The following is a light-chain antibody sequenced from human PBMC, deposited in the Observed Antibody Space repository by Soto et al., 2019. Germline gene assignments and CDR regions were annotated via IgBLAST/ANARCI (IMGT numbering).Light chain of an antibody. Sequence: QSALTQPPSASGSPGQSVTISCTGTSSDVGAYNYVSWYQQYTGKAPKLMIYDVSKRPSGGPDRCSGSKSGNTASLTVSGLRADDEAVHYCSSHGGWDNFHVIFGGGTK. V-gene: IGLV2-8*01. CDR1: SSDVGAYNY. J-gene: IGLJ2*01. CDR3: SSHGGWDNFHVI. CDR2: DVS.